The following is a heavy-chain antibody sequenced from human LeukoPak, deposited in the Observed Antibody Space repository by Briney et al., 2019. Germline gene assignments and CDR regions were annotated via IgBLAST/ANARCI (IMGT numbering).Heavy chain of an antibody. CDR1: GFTFNSYS. J-gene: IGHJ4*02. CDR3: ARGGSMVRGGNDFDY. Sequence: GGSLRLSCAASGFTFNSYSMYWVRQAPGKGLEWVSYISSSSSYTNYADSVKGRFTISRDNAKNSLYLQMNSLRAEDTAVYYCARGGSMVRGGNDFDYWGQGTLVTVSS. CDR2: ISSSSSYT. D-gene: IGHD3-10*01. V-gene: IGHV3-21*05.